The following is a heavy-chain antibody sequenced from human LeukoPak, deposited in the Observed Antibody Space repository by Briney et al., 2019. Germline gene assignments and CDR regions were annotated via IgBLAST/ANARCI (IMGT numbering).Heavy chain of an antibody. CDR3: ATSPTFDP. CDR2: IIGSGDNT. CDR1: GFTFSSYA. V-gene: IGHV3-23*01. Sequence: GGSLRLSCAASGFTFSSYAMSWVRQAPGKGLEWVSAIIGSGDNTYYADSVKGRFAISRDNSKNTLYLQMNNLRAEDTAVYYCATSPTFDPWGQGTPVTVSS. J-gene: IGHJ5*02.